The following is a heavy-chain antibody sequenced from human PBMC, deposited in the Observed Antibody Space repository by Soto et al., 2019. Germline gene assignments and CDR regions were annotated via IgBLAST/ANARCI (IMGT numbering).Heavy chain of an antibody. V-gene: IGHV4-59*01. CDR3: ARDEGI. Sequence: SETLSLTCTVSGGPISSYYWSWIRQPPGKGLEWIGYIYYSGSTNYNPSLKSRVTISVDTSKNQFSLKLSSVTAADTAVYYCARDEGIWGQGTMVT. J-gene: IGHJ3*02. CDR1: GGPISSYY. CDR2: IYYSGST.